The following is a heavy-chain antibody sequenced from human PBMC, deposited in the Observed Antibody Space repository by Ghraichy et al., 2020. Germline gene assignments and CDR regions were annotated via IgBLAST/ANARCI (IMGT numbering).Heavy chain of an antibody. V-gene: IGHV4-39*01. CDR1: GGSISSSSYY. J-gene: IGHJ6*03. CDR2: IYYSGST. Sequence: SQTLSLTCTVSGGSISSSSYYWGWIRQPPGKGLEWIGSIYYSGSTYYNPSLKSRVTISVDTSKNQFSLKLSSVTAADTAVYYCARRVGWWPYYYYMDVWGKGTTVTVSS. CDR3: ARRVGWWPYYYYMDV. D-gene: IGHD2-15*01.